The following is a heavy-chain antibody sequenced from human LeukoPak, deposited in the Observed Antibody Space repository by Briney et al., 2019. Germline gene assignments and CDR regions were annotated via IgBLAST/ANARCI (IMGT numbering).Heavy chain of an antibody. CDR3: ARGASYGDYLSRYGLDV. Sequence: GGSLRLSCAASGFPVSSNYMNWVRQAPGKGLEWVSTIYSGGGAYYADSVEGRFTISRDSSKNTVNLQLNSLRAEDTAVYYCARGASYGDYLSRYGLDVWGQGTTVTVSS. CDR2: IYSGGGA. CDR1: GFPVSSNY. J-gene: IGHJ6*02. D-gene: IGHD4-17*01. V-gene: IGHV3-53*01.